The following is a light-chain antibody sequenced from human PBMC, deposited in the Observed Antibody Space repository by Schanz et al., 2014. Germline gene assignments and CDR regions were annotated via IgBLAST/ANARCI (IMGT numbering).Light chain of an antibody. CDR2: DVS. CDR1: SSDVGGYDY. CDR3: CSYAVVTSVI. V-gene: IGLV2-14*03. Sequence: QSALTQPPSASGSPGQSVTISCTGTSSDVGGYDYVSWYQQHPGKAPKLMISDVSNRPSGVSNRFSGSKSGNTASLTISGLQTEDEADYYCCSYAVVTSVIFGGGTKLTVL. J-gene: IGLJ2*01.